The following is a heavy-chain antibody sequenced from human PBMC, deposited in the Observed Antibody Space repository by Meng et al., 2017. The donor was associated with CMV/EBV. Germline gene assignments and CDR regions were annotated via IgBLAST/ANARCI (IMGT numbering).Heavy chain of an antibody. CDR1: GDTFTDYD. CDR3: TRDAHLTTVTPNWFDP. V-gene: IGHV1-2*02. J-gene: IGHJ5*02. CDR2: INPNSGDT. Sequence: QGQLGQSWAELRKPGASVKVSWKASGDTFTDYDMHWVRQAPGQGLEWMGCINPNSGDTNYAQKFQGRVTMTRDTSISTAYMELSRLRSDDTAVYYCTRDAHLTTVTPNWFDPWGQGTLVTVSS. D-gene: IGHD4-17*01.